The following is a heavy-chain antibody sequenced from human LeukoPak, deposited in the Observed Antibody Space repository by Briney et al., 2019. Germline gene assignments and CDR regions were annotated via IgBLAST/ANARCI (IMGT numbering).Heavy chain of an antibody. V-gene: IGHV3-23*01. CDR3: AKIAAMASYYFDY. J-gene: IGHJ4*02. CDR1: GFSFSSYA. D-gene: IGHD5-18*01. Sequence: GGSLRLSCAASGFSFSSYAMSWVRQAPGKGLEWVSGISGSGGSTYHADSVKGRFTISRDNSKNTLYLQMNSLRAEDTAVYYCAKIAAMASYYFDYWGQGTLVTVSS. CDR2: ISGSGGST.